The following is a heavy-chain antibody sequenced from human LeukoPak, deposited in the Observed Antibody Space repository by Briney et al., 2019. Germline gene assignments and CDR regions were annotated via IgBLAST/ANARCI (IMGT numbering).Heavy chain of an antibody. D-gene: IGHD3-10*01. CDR3: ARVPHAMVRGVIITEFYFDY. V-gene: IGHV3-20*04. CDR1: GFTFDDYG. Sequence: AGGSLRLSCAASGFTFDDYGMSWVRQAPGKGLEWVSGINWNGGSTGYADSVKGRFTISRDNAKNSLYLQMNSLRAEDTAVYYCARVPHAMVRGVIITEFYFDYWGQGTLVTVSS. CDR2: INWNGGST. J-gene: IGHJ4*02.